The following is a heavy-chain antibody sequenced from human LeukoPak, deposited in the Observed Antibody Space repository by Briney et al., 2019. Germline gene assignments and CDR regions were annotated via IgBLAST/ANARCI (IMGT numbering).Heavy chain of an antibody. V-gene: IGHV3-48*03. CDR2: ISHSGKTI. CDR1: APTFSNFE. Sequence: PGGSLRLSCAASAPTFSNFEMNWVRQAPGKGLEWVSYISHSGKTIYYANSVKGRFTISRDNAKNSLYLQMNSLRPEDTAVYYCAKPHFDYWGQGTLVTVSS. CDR3: AKPHFDY. J-gene: IGHJ4*02.